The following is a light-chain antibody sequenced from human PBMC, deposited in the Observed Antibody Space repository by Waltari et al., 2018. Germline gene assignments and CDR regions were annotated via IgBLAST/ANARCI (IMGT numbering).Light chain of an antibody. Sequence: IVMTQSPAPLSVSPGDRATLSCSASQGVSSNLAWYQQKPGQAPRLLIYGASTRATGIPARFSGSGSGTEFTLTISSLQSEDFAVYYCQQYNNWPPGLTFGGGTKVEIK. CDR3: QQYNNWPPGLT. J-gene: IGKJ4*01. CDR2: GAS. V-gene: IGKV3-15*01. CDR1: QGVSSN.